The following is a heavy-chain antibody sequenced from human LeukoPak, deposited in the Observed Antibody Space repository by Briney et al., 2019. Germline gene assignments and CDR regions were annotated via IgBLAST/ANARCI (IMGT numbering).Heavy chain of an antibody. CDR2: IEPSDSYI. CDR3: ARCRGILVAGTWDLDY. J-gene: IGHJ4*02. V-gene: IGHV5-10-1*01. Sequence: GASLKISCKGSGYNFTNYWITWVRQMPGKGLEWGGRIEPSDSYINYSPSFQGHVTISAAKSISTAYLQWSSLKASDTAMYYCARCRGILVAGTWDLDYWGQGTLVTVSS. CDR1: GYNFTNYW. D-gene: IGHD6-19*01.